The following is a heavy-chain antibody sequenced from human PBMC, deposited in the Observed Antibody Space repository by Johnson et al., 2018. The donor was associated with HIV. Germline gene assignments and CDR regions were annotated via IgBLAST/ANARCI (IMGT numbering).Heavy chain of an antibody. CDR2: IYSGSNT. CDR3: AREWLYDALDI. D-gene: IGHD3-22*01. CDR1: GFAVSSNY. V-gene: IGHV3-53*01. Sequence: VQLVESGGGLIQPGGSLRLSCAASGFAVSSNYMSWVRQAPGKGLEWVSVIYSGSNTYYADSVKGRFTISRDNSKNTLYLQMNSLRAEDTAVYYCAREWLYDALDIWGQGTMVTVSS. J-gene: IGHJ3*02.